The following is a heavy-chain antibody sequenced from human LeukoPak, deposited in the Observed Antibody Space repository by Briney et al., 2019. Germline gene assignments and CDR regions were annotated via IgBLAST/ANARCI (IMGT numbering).Heavy chain of an antibody. J-gene: IGHJ4*02. CDR1: GFTFSNYW. V-gene: IGHV3-74*01. D-gene: IGHD2-21*02. CDR2: INSDGSST. CDR3: ARDLLNEGDHLDY. Sequence: GGSLRLSCAASGFTFSNYWIHWVRQAPGKGLVWVSRINSDGSSTTYADSVKGRFTISRDNAKNTMYLQMNSLRAEDTAVYYCARDLLNEGDHLDYWGQGTLVTVSS.